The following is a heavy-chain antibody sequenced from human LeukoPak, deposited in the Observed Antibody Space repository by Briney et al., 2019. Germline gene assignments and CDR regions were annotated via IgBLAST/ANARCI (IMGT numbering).Heavy chain of an antibody. D-gene: IGHD2-8*01. CDR3: ARSEMVETPPDY. CDR1: GYTFTSYG. CDR2: ISACNGNT. Sequence: GASVKVSCRASGYTFTSYGISWVRQAPGQGLEWMGWISACNGNTNYAQKLQGRVTMTTDTSTSTAYMELRSLRSDDTAVYYCARSEMVETPPDYWGQGTLVTVSS. V-gene: IGHV1-18*01. J-gene: IGHJ4*02.